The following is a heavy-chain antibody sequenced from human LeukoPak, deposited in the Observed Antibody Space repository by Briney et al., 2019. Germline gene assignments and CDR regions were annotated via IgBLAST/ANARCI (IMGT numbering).Heavy chain of an antibody. CDR3: VRGAVRGVISWFDP. D-gene: IGHD3-10*01. CDR2: INHSGST. V-gene: IGHV4-34*01. Sequence: SETLSLTCAVYGGSFSGYYWSWIRQPPGKGLEWIGEINHSGSTNYSPSLKSRVTISVDTSKNQFSLKLSSVTAADTAVYYCVRGAVRGVISWFDPWGQGTLVTVSS. J-gene: IGHJ5*02. CDR1: GGSFSGYY.